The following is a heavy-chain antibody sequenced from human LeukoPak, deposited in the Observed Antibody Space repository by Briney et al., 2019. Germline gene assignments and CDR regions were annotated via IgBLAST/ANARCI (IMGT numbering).Heavy chain of an antibody. CDR3: ARHQYDFWSGYLTHFDY. J-gene: IGHJ4*02. V-gene: IGHV4-4*02. D-gene: IGHD3-3*01. CDR2: IDHSGST. CDR1: GGSIINSNW. Sequence: SETLSLTCAVSGGSIINSNWWSWVRQPPGKGLEWIGEIDHSGSTSYNPSLKSRVTMSVDRSQSQFSLRLSTVTAADTAVYYCARHQYDFWSGYLTHFDYWGQGTLVTVSS.